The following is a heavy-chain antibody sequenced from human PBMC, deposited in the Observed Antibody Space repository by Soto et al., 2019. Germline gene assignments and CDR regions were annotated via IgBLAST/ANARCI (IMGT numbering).Heavy chain of an antibody. Sequence: QVQLVESGGGVVQPGRSLRLSCVASGFTFSTYGMHWVRQAPGKGLEWVAVIWYDGSNKYYADSVKGRFTISRDNSKNTLYLQMNSLRAEDTAVYYCARDREYYDFLAGPRGYWGQGTLVTVSS. V-gene: IGHV3-33*01. CDR3: ARDREYYDFLAGPRGY. D-gene: IGHD3-9*01. CDR1: GFTFSTYG. J-gene: IGHJ4*02. CDR2: IWYDGSNK.